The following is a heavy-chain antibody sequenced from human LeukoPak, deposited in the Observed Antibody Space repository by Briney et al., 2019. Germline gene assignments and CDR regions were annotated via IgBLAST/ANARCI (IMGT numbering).Heavy chain of an antibody. CDR3: ARDHVFITFGGVIVGYYFDY. CDR2: ISAYNGTT. CDR1: GYTFTSYG. D-gene: IGHD3-16*02. Sequence: VASVKVSCKASGYTFTSYGISWVRQAPGQGLEWMGWISAYNGTTNYAQKLQGRVTMTTDTSTSTAYMELRSLRSDDTAVYYCARDHVFITFGGVIVGYYFDYWGQGTLVTVSS. J-gene: IGHJ4*02. V-gene: IGHV1-18*01.